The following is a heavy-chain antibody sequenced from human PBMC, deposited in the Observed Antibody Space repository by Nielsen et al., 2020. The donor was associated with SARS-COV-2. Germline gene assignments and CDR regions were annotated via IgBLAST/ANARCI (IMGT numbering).Heavy chain of an antibody. CDR3: ARGGTALFMVGATMFDY. D-gene: IGHD1-26*01. CDR2: IYYSGST. J-gene: IGHJ4*02. CDR1: GGSISSYY. Sequence: SETLSLTCTVSGGSISSYYWSWIRQPPGKGLEWIGYIYYSGSTNYNPSPKSRVTISVDTSKNQFSLKLSSVTAADTAVYYCARGGTALFMVGATMFDYWGQGTLVTVSS. V-gene: IGHV4-59*01.